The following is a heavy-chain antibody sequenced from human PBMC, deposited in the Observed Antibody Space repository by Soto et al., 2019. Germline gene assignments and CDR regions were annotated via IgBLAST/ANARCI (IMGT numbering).Heavy chain of an antibody. D-gene: IGHD1-26*01. V-gene: IGHV2-26*01. J-gene: IGHJ4*02. CDR3: ARHGRGVGARPLDY. CDR1: GFSLTNARLG. Sequence: QVTSKESGPVLVKPTETLTLTCTVSGFSLTNARLGVTWIRQPPGKALEWLAHIFSNDEKSYSTSLKSRLTISKDTSKSQVVLTMTNMDPVDTATYYCARHGRGVGARPLDYWGQGTLVTVSS. CDR2: IFSNDEK.